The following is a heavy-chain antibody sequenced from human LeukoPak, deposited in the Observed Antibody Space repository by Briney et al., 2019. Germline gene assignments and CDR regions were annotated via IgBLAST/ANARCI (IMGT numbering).Heavy chain of an antibody. CDR2: INRNGDT. V-gene: IGHV4-34*01. J-gene: IGHJ4*02. CDR3: ARGVYIAAAQYGY. D-gene: IGHD6-13*01. CDR1: GGSFSGSFSGYY. Sequence: SETLSLTCAVYGGSFSGSFSGYYWSWIRQSPGKGLEWIGEINRNGDTNYNPSLKSRVTISVDTSKNQFSLKLSSVTAADTAVYYCARGVYIAAAQYGYWGQGTLVTVSS.